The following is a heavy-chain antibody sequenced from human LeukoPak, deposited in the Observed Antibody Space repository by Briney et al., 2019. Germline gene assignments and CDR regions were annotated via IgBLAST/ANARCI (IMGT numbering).Heavy chain of an antibody. CDR3: AKESSPRQLSWFDP. Sequence: SGGSLRLSCAASGFTINGYGMHSVRQAPGKGLEWVTFIQNDRITRYYADSVKGRYTVSRDNSKNTVYLQMNSLRAEDTALYYCAKESSPRQLSWFDPWGQGTLVTVSS. J-gene: IGHJ5*02. D-gene: IGHD6-13*01. CDR2: IQNDRITR. V-gene: IGHV3-30*02. CDR1: GFTINGYG.